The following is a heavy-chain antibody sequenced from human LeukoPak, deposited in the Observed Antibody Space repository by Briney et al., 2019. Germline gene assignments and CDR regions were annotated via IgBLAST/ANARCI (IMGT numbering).Heavy chain of an antibody. CDR1: GFTFSTYA. CDR2: ISGSGDST. Sequence: GGSLRLSCAASGFTFSTYAMSWVRQAPGKGLEWVSDISGSGDSTHYADSVKGRFTISRDNSENTLYLQMNSLRVEVTAVYYCAKGPPDSSNWYKRTEGWGQGTLVTVSS. J-gene: IGHJ4*02. V-gene: IGHV3-23*01. D-gene: IGHD6-13*01. CDR3: AKGPPDSSNWYKRTEG.